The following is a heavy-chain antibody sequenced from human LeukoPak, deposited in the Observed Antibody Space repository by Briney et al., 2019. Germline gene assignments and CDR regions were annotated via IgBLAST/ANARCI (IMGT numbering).Heavy chain of an antibody. V-gene: IGHV1-18*01. CDR2: ICAYNGNT. D-gene: IGHD3-22*01. CDR3: ARGTYYYDSSGYYPIDY. J-gene: IGHJ4*02. Sequence: EASVKVSCKASGYTFTSYGISRVRQAPGQGLEWMGWICAYNGNTNYAQKLQGRVTMTTDTSTSTAYMELRSLRSDDTAVYYCARGTYYYDSSGYYPIDYWGQGTLVTVSS. CDR1: GYTFTSYG.